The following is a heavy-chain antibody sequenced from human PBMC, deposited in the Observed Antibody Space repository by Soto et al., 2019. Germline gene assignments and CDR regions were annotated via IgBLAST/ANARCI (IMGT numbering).Heavy chain of an antibody. CDR3: AADRGYYDSSGYSSDD. CDR1: GFTFSSSA. D-gene: IGHD3-22*01. Sequence: ASVKVSCKASGFTFSSSAVQWVRQARGERLEWIGWIVVGSGNIKYAQKFQGRVTITRDMSTSTAYMELSSLRSEDTAVYYCAADRGYYDSSGYSSDDWGQGTLGTV. V-gene: IGHV1-58*01. J-gene: IGHJ4*02. CDR2: IVVGSGNI.